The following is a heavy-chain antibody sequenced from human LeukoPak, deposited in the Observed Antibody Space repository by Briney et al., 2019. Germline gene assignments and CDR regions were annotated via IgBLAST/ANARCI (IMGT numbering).Heavy chain of an antibody. Sequence: LETLSLTCTVSSGSITSSVYYCCSIRQPPGEGLEWIAGINYSGVTHYNPSLKSRVTISVDTSKNHFSLNLSSVTAADTAVYYCAIYSSSSGRIDPWGQGTLVTVSS. CDR1: SGSITSSVYY. CDR3: AIYSSSSGRIDP. J-gene: IGHJ5*02. V-gene: IGHV4-39*02. CDR2: INYSGVT. D-gene: IGHD2-15*01.